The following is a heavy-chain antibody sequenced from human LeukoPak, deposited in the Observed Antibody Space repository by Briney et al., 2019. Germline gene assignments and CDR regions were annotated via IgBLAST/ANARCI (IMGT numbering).Heavy chain of an antibody. J-gene: IGHJ1*01. Sequence: SETLSLTCTVSGGSISSSRYYWGWIRQPPGKGLEWIGSIYYSGITYYNPSIKSRVTISVDTSKNQFSLKLSSVTAADTAVYYCAILKVWRQGTLVTVSS. V-gene: IGHV4-39*07. CDR1: GGSISSSRYY. CDR3: AILKV. CDR2: IYYSGIT.